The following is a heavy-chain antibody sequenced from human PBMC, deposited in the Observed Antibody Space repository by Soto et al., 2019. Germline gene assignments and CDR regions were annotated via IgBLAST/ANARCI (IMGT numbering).Heavy chain of an antibody. CDR1: GFTFSSYG. D-gene: IGHD5-12*01. CDR2: ISYDGSNK. V-gene: IGHV3-30*18. J-gene: IGHJ4*02. Sequence: GGSLRLSCAASGFTFSSYGMHWVRQAPGKGLEWVAIISYDGSNKYYADSVKGRFTMSRDNSKNTLYLQMNSLRAEDTAVYYCAKVGDGYNNFDYWGQGTLVTVSS. CDR3: AKVGDGYNNFDY.